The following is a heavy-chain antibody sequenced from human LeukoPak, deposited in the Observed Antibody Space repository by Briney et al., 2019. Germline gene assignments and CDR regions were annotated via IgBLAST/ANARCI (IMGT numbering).Heavy chain of an antibody. Sequence: AGGSLRLSCAASGFTFSSYEMNWVRQAPGKGLEWVSYISSSGSTIYYADSVKGRFTISRDNAKNSLYLQMNSLRAEDTAVYYCAGGGGCGYSYALVYNWGQGTLVTVSS. V-gene: IGHV3-48*03. CDR1: GFTFSSYE. J-gene: IGHJ4*02. D-gene: IGHD5-18*01. CDR3: AGGGGCGYSYALVYN. CDR2: ISSSGSTI.